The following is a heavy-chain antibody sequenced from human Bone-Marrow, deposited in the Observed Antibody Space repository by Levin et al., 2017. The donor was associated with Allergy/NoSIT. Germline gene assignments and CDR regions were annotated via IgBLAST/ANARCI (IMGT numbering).Heavy chain of an antibody. V-gene: IGHV1-3*01. CDR3: ARDQYSSGWYAVEDY. CDR1: GYTFTSYA. J-gene: IGHJ4*02. CDR2: INAGNGNT. Sequence: GESLKISCKASGYTFTSYAMHWVRQAPGQRLQWMGWINAGNGNTKYSQKFQGRVTITRDTSASTAYMELSSLRSEDTAVYYCARDQYSSGWYAVEDYWGQGTLVTVSS. D-gene: IGHD6-19*01.